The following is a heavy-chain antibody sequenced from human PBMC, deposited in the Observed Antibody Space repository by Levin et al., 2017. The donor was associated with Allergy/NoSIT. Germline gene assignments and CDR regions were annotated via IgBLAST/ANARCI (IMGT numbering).Heavy chain of an antibody. CDR2: ISYDGSKK. CDR1: GFTFSSYG. V-gene: IGHV3-30*18. CDR3: AKDLGYEDCGGDCYSGDY. J-gene: IGHJ4*02. D-gene: IGHD2-21*02. Sequence: GGSLRLSCAASGFTFSSYGMHWVRQAPGKGLEWVAVISYDGSKKYYADSVKGRFTISRDKSESTLYLQMNSLRPEDTAVYYCAKDLGYEDCGGDCYSGDYWGQGTLVIVSS.